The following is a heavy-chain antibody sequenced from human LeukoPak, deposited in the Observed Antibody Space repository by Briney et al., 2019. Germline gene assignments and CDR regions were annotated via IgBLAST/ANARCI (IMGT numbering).Heavy chain of an antibody. V-gene: IGHV4-61*02. Sequence: SETLSLTCTVSGGSISSSSYYWSWIRQPAGKGLEWIGRIYTSGSTNYNPSLKSRVTISVDTSKNQFSLKVSSVTAADTAVYYCARGYYDSSGYYEFDPWGQGTLVTVSS. J-gene: IGHJ5*02. CDR1: GGSISSSSYY. CDR3: ARGYYDSSGYYEFDP. CDR2: IYTSGST. D-gene: IGHD3-22*01.